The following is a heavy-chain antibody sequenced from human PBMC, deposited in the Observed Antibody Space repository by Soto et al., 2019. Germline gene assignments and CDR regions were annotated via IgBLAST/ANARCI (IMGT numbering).Heavy chain of an antibody. CDR3: ARDRGNGGNDAFDI. CDR2: INAGNGNT. V-gene: IGHV1-3*01. CDR1: GYTFTSYA. D-gene: IGHD1-1*01. J-gene: IGHJ3*02. Sequence: ASVKLSCKASGYTFTSYAMHWVRQAPGQRLEWMGWINAGNGNTKYSQKFQGRVTITRDTSASTAYMELSSLRSEDTAVYYCARDRGNGGNDAFDIWGQGTMVTVSS.